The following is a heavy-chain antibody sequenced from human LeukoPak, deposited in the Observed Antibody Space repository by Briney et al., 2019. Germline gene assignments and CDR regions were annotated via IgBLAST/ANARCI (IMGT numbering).Heavy chain of an antibody. D-gene: IGHD1-26*01. CDR3: ASYSGSYYTYWFDP. J-gene: IGHJ5*02. V-gene: IGHV3-11*01. CDR1: GFTFSDYY. Sequence: GGSLGLSCAASGFTFSDYYMSWIRQAPGKGLEWVSYISSSGSTIYYADSVKGRFTISRDNAKNSLYLQMNSLRAEDTAVYYCASYSGSYYTYWFDPWGQGTLVTVSS. CDR2: ISSSGSTI.